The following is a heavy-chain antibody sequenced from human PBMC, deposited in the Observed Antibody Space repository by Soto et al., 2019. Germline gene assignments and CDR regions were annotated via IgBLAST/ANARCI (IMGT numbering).Heavy chain of an antibody. J-gene: IGHJ2*01. V-gene: IGHV3-33*01. CDR1: AFTFSSYG. CDR3: ARDCYFDL. CDR2: IWYDASNK. Sequence: QVQLVESGGGVVQPGRSLRLSCAASAFTFSSYGMHWVRQAPGKGLEWVALIWYDASNKYYADSVKGRFTISRDNSTNTLYLQMNSLRAEDTAVYYCARDCYFDLWGRGTLVTVSS.